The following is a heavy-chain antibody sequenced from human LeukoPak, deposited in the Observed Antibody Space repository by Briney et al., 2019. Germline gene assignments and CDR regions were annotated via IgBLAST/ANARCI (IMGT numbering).Heavy chain of an antibody. CDR1: GGSISSQY. V-gene: IGHV4-59*11. Sequence: PSETLSLTCTVAGGSISSQYWNWIRQPPGKGLEWIGHIYDSGSTKFNPSLKSRVTMSLDTSKKQFSLKLSYVTAADTAVYYCARGGWYQGYWGQGTLVTVSS. J-gene: IGHJ4*02. CDR3: ARGGWYQGY. CDR2: IYDSGST. D-gene: IGHD6-19*01.